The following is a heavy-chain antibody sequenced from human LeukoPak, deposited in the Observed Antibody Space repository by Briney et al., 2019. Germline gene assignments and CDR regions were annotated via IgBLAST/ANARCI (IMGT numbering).Heavy chain of an antibody. J-gene: IGHJ4*02. D-gene: IGHD6-13*01. CDR1: GYTFTSYD. V-gene: IGHV1-8*01. CDR2: MNPNSGNT. Sequence: ASVNVSCKASGYTFTSYDINWVRQAPGQGLEWMGWMNPNSGNTGYAQKFQGRVTMTRNTSISTAYMELSSLRSEDTAVYYCARGTRRSSSSFGYWGQGTLVTVSS. CDR3: ARGTRRSSSSFGY.